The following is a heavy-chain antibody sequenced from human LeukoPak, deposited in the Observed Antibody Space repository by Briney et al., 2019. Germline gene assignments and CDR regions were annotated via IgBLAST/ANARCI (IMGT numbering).Heavy chain of an antibody. Sequence: AGGSLRLSCAASGFTFGDSAMHWVRQAPGKGLDGVTFIQFDGSYKPYSDSVKGRFTISRDNSKNALYLEMNSLRAEATAVYYCATHCSGTACHRDYWGQGTLVTVSS. CDR2: IQFDGSYK. J-gene: IGHJ4*02. D-gene: IGHD2-2*01. CDR1: GFTFGDSA. V-gene: IGHV3-30*02. CDR3: ATHCSGTACHRDY.